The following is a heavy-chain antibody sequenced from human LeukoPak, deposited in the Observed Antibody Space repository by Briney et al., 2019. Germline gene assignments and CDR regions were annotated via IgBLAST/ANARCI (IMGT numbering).Heavy chain of an antibody. J-gene: IGHJ6*02. D-gene: IGHD3-10*01. V-gene: IGHV4-59*12. CDR3: ARGIRHYYGSGSYYPSDGMDV. Sequence: SETLSLTCTVSGGSISSYYWSWIRQPPGKGLEWIGYIYYSGSTYYNPSLKSRVAISVDTSKNQFCLKLSSVTAADTAVYYCARGIRHYYGSGSYYPSDGMDVWGQGTTVTVSS. CDR1: GGSISSYY. CDR2: IYYSGST.